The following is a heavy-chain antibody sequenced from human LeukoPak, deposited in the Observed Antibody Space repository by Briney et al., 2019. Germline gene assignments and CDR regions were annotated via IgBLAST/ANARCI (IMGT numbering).Heavy chain of an antibody. D-gene: IGHD4-11*01. CDR2: IYYSGST. V-gene: IGHV4-39*01. J-gene: IGHJ4*02. CDR1: GGSVSRGGYY. CDR3: ARHVGYSIRPYHLDY. Sequence: SETLSLTCTVSGGSVSRGGYYWGWIRQPPGKGLEWIGSIYYSGSTYYNPSLKSRVTISVDTSKNQFSLKLSSVTAADTAVYYCARHVGYSIRPYHLDYWGLGTLVTVAS.